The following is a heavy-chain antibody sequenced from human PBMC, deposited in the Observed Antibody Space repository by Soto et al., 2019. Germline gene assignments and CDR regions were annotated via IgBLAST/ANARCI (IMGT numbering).Heavy chain of an antibody. D-gene: IGHD1-20*01. V-gene: IGHV1-58*01. CDR3: AAGITWVFDYYGMDV. CDR1: GFTFTSSA. J-gene: IGHJ6*02. CDR2: IVVGSVNT. Sequence: SVKVSCKASGFTFTSSAVQWVRQARGQRLEWIGWIVVGSVNTNYAQKFQERVTITRDMSTSTAYMELSSLRSEDTAVYYCAAGITWVFDYYGMDVWGQGTTVTVS.